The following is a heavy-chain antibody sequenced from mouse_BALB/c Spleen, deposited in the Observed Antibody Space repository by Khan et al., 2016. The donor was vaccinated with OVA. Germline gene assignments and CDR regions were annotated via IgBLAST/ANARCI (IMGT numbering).Heavy chain of an antibody. CDR1: GYTFINYW. V-gene: IGHV1-7*01. D-gene: IGHD1-1*01. CDR2: INPSTAYT. J-gene: IGHJ2*01. Sequence: QVRLQQSVAELAKPGASVKMSCKASGYTFINYWILWVKQRPGQGLEWIGYINPSTAYTEYNQNFKDKATLTADKSSRTAYMQLSSLTSEDSAVYYCARRGLRWDFDYWGQGTTLTVSS. CDR3: ARRGLRWDFDY.